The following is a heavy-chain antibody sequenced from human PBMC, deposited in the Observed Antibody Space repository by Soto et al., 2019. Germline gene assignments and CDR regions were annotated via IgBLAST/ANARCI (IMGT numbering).Heavy chain of an antibody. CDR2: IYYSGST. D-gene: IGHD6-19*01. CDR1: GGSISSSTYY. Sequence: PSETLSLTCTVSGGSISSSTYYWVWIRQPPGRGLEWIGNIYYSGSTYYNPSLKSRVTISVDTSKNQFSLKLSSVTAADTAVYYCARLRGITGYSRAWYNFDYWGQGTLVTVS. J-gene: IGHJ4*02. CDR3: ARLRGITGYSRAWYNFDY. V-gene: IGHV4-39*01.